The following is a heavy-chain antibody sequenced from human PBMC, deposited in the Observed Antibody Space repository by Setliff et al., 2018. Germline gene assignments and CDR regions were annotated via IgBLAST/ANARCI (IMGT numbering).Heavy chain of an antibody. V-gene: IGHV4-39*01. J-gene: IGHJ4*02. Sequence: SETLSLTCTVSGASISSSRDYWGWIRQPPGKGLEWIGSIYYSGSTYYNPSLKSRVTISVDTSKNQFSLKLSSVTAADTAIYYCARHFRSSKVQFLEYLTDYYFDSWGQGTLVTVPS. D-gene: IGHD3-3*01. CDR2: IYYSGST. CDR3: ARHFRSSKVQFLEYLTDYYFDS. CDR1: GASISSSRDY.